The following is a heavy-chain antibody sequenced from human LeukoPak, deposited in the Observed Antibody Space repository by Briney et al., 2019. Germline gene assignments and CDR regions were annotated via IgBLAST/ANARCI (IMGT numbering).Heavy chain of an antibody. Sequence: PGGSLRLSCAASGFSFSDYYMSWIRQAPGKGLEWVSVIYSGGSTYYADSVKGRFTISRDNSKNTLYLQMNSLRAEDTAVYYCATCSGGSCYGAPAFDIWGQGTMVTVSS. V-gene: IGHV3-53*01. CDR3: ATCSGGSCYGAPAFDI. J-gene: IGHJ3*02. CDR2: IYSGGST. CDR1: GFSFSDYY. D-gene: IGHD2-15*01.